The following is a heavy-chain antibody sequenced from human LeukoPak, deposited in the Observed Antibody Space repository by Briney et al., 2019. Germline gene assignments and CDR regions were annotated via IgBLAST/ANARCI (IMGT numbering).Heavy chain of an antibody. CDR3: TRGLVVVAQYFQH. D-gene: IGHD2-15*01. Sequence: GGSLRLSCAASGFTFDTYTMNWVRQAPGTGLEWVSYIDTTSTTMYYADSVKGRFTISRDNAKNSLYLQTNSLRVEDRAVYYCTRGLVVVAQYFQHWGQGTLVTVSS. J-gene: IGHJ1*01. CDR2: IDTTSTTM. V-gene: IGHV3-48*01. CDR1: GFTFDTYT.